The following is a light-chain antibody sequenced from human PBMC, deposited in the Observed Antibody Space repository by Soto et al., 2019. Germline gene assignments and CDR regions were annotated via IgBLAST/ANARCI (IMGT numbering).Light chain of an antibody. CDR2: DAS. Sequence: DIHMTQSPSALSSPVVYRATITFLSSQSISSWLAWYQQKPGKAPKLLIYDASTLQSGVPSRYSGSGSGTEFTLTISNLQPDDFATYYCQQYGSSPRTFGQGTKVDIK. V-gene: IGKV1-5*01. CDR3: QQYGSSPRT. CDR1: QSISSW. J-gene: IGKJ1*01.